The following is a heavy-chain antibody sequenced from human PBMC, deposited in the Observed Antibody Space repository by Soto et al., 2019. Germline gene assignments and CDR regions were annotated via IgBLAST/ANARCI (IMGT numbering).Heavy chain of an antibody. D-gene: IGHD6-6*01. Sequence: SVKVSCKASGGTFSSYAISWVRQAPGQGLEWMGGIIPIFGTANYAQKLQGRVTITADESTSTAYMELSSLRSEDTAVYYCARDGSSSSGYYYYGMDVWGQGTTVTVSS. J-gene: IGHJ6*02. CDR2: IIPIFGTA. CDR1: GGTFSSYA. CDR3: ARDGSSSSGYYYYGMDV. V-gene: IGHV1-69*13.